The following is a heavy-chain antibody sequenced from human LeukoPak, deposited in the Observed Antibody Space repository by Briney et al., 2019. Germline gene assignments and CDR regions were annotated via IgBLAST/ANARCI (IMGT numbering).Heavy chain of an antibody. CDR2: ISTSTDNT. D-gene: IGHD6-19*01. Sequence: ASVKVSCKASGYTFTRFGFSWVRQAPGQGLKWMGWISTSTDNTNYAQNLQGRVTMTTDTSSNTAYMELRSLTSDDTAVYYCTRDHVAVAGTTDYWGQGTLVTVSS. J-gene: IGHJ4*02. CDR1: GYTFTRFG. V-gene: IGHV1-18*01. CDR3: TRDHVAVAGTTDY.